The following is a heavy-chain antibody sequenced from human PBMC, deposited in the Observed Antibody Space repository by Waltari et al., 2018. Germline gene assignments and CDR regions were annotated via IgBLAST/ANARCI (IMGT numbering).Heavy chain of an antibody. CDR3: ARDELGYCSSGVCYPNDY. V-gene: IGHV1-18*04. D-gene: IGHD2-8*01. CDR1: GYTFTSSG. CDR2: ISAYNANT. Sequence: QVQLVQSAAEVKRPGASVKVSCKASGYTFTSSGISWVRQAPGQGLEWMGWISAYNANTNYAQKLQGRVTMTTDTSTSIAYMELRSLRSDDTAVYYCARDELGYCSSGVCYPNDYWGQGTLVTVSS. J-gene: IGHJ4*02.